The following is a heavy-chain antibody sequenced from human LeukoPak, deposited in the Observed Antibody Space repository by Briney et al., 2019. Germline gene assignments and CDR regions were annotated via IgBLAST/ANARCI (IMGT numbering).Heavy chain of an antibody. D-gene: IGHD4-17*01. Sequence: PSQTLSLTCTVSGGSISSGSYYWSWIRQPAGKGLEWIGRIYTSGSTNYNPSLKSRVTISVDTSKNQFSLKLSSVTAADTAVYYCARVGDTVTNDYWGQGTLVTVSS. CDR2: IYTSGST. CDR3: ARVGDTVTNDY. CDR1: GGSISSGSYY. V-gene: IGHV4-61*02. J-gene: IGHJ4*02.